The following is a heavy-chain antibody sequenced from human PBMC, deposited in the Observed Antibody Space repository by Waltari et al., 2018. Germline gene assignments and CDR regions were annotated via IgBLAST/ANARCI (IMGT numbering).Heavy chain of an antibody. CDR2: FDPEDGET. J-gene: IGHJ4*02. D-gene: IGHD6-13*01. V-gene: IGHV1-24*01. CDR3: ATKLFGSFVAAAEY. CDR1: GYTLTELS. Sequence: QVQLVQSGAEVKKPGASVKVSCKVSGYTLTELSMHWVRQAPGKGLEWMGGFDPEDGETIYAQKFQGRVTITADTSTDTAYMELSSLRSEDTAVYYCATKLFGSFVAAAEYWGQGTLVTVSS.